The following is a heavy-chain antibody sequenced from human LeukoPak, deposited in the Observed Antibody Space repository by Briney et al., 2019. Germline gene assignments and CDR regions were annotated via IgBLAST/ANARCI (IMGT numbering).Heavy chain of an antibody. Sequence: PGGSLRLSCAASGFTFSRYAMTWVRQAPGKGLEWVSASTGSGGTAYYADSVMGRFTISRDNSKNTLYLQMNSLRAEDTAVYYCARGGHGGYYYYYMDVWGKGTTVTVSS. CDR1: GFTFSRYA. D-gene: IGHD3-10*01. CDR3: ARGGHGGYYYYYMDV. CDR2: STGSGGTA. V-gene: IGHV3-23*01. J-gene: IGHJ6*03.